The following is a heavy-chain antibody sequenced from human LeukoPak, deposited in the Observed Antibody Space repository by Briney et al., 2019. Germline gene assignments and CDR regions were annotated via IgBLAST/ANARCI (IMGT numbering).Heavy chain of an antibody. D-gene: IGHD3-22*01. CDR1: GFSFVDYA. V-gene: IGHV3-49*03. Sequence: GGSLRLSCTGSGFSFVDYAMSWFRQAPGKGLERVGFIRSQAYGGTTEYAASVKGRFTISRDDSKSIAYLQMNSLKTEDTAVYYCTRRRYYDSSGYEYFDYWGQGTLVTVSS. CDR3: TRRRYYDSSGYEYFDY. CDR2: IRSQAYGGTT. J-gene: IGHJ4*02.